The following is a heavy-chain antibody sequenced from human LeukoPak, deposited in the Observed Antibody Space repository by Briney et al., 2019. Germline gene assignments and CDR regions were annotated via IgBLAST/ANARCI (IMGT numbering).Heavy chain of an antibody. J-gene: IGHJ4*02. CDR3: ARDRGFCSSSTCYTAF. CDR2: INPNSGGA. CDR1: GYTFTDYY. V-gene: IGHV1-2*02. D-gene: IGHD2-2*02. Sequence: ASVKVSCKASGYTFTDYYMHWVRQAPGQGLEWMGWINPNSGGAYFARKFQGRVTMTRDTSISAAYMELSSLTSDDTAVYFCARDRGFCSSSTCYTAFWGQGTLVTVSS.